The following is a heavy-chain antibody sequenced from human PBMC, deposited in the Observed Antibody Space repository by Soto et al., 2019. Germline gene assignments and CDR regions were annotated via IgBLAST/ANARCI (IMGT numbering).Heavy chain of an antibody. CDR2: INHRGST. V-gene: IGHV4-34*01. CDR1: GGSFSGYY. D-gene: IGHD5-18*01. Sequence: SETLSLTCAVYGGSFSGYYWSWIRQPPGKGLEWIGEINHRGSTNYNPSLKSRVTISVDTSKNQSSLKLSSVTAADTAVYYCARGGNYGYSIWGQGTLFTVSS. CDR3: ARGGNYGYSI. J-gene: IGHJ4*02.